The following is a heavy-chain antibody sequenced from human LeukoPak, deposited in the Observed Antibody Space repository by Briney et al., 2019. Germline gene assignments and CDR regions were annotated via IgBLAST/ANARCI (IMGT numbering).Heavy chain of an antibody. CDR1: GGSISSGGYY. J-gene: IGHJ4*02. Sequence: PSETLSLTCTVSGGSISSGGYYWSWIRQRPGKGLEWIGYIYYSGSTYYNPSLKSRVTISVDTSKNQFSLKLSSVTAADTAVYYCARAGPIRYCSGGSCCSTFDYWGQGTLVTVSS. CDR2: IYYSGST. D-gene: IGHD2-15*01. CDR3: ARAGPIRYCSGGSCCSTFDY. V-gene: IGHV4-31*03.